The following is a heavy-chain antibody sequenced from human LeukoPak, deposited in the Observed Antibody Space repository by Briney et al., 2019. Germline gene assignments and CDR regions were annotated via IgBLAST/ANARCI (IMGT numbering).Heavy chain of an antibody. V-gene: IGHV3-30-3*01. CDR3: ARDARQQLVPSYFDY. D-gene: IGHD6-13*01. Sequence: QPGGSLRLSCAASRFTFSRYTMHWVRQAPGKGLEWVAVISYDGNNENYGDSVRGRFTISRDNSKNTLYLQMNSLRGEDTAVYYCARDARQQLVPSYFDYWGQGTLVTVSS. CDR2: ISYDGNNE. CDR1: RFTFSRYT. J-gene: IGHJ4*02.